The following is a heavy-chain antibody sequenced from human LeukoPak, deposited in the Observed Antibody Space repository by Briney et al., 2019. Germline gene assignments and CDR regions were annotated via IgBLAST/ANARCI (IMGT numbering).Heavy chain of an antibody. D-gene: IGHD2-2*01. Sequence: PSETLSLTCTVSGGSISSYYWSWIRQPPGKGLEWIGYIYYSGSTNYNPSLKSRVTISVATSKNQFSLKLSSVTAADTAVYYCAGLDIVVVPAATRGIHWFDPWGQGTLVTVSS. CDR2: IYYSGST. V-gene: IGHV4-59*01. J-gene: IGHJ5*02. CDR1: GGSISSYY. CDR3: AGLDIVVVPAATRGIHWFDP.